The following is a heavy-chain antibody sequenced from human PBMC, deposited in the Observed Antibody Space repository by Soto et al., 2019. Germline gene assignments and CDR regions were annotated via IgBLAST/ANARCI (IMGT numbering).Heavy chain of an antibody. V-gene: IGHV1-69*02. CDR3: ARSQGERTVTTRMAK. J-gene: IGHJ4*02. Sequence: QVQLVQSGAEVKKPGSSVKVSCKASGDTFSSYTIIWVRQAPGQGLEWMGRIIPLLGITNYAQKFQGRVTITADKSTSTAYMVLSSLTSEDTAVYYCARSQGERTVTTRMAKWGQGTLVTVSS. CDR1: GDTFSSYT. D-gene: IGHD4-17*01. CDR2: IIPLLGIT.